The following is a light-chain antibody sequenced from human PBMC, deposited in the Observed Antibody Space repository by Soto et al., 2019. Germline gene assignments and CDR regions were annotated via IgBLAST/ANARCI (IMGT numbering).Light chain of an antibody. J-gene: IGKJ1*01. V-gene: IGKV1-33*01. Sequence: DIQMTQSPSSLSASVGDRVTMAFQASQDISNYLNWYQQKPGKAPKLLIYDASNLETGVPSRFSGSGSGTDFTFTISSLQPEDFATYYCLQHITYPRTFGQGTKVDIK. CDR3: LQHITYPRT. CDR2: DAS. CDR1: QDISNY.